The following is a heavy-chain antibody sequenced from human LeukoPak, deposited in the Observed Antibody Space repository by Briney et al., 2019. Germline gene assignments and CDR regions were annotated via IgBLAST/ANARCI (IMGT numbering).Heavy chain of an antibody. CDR3: TRQYSSSWVIDY. V-gene: IGHV3-49*04. CDR2: IRNKAYGGTT. CDR1: GFTFGDYA. D-gene: IGHD6-13*01. Sequence: GGSLRLSCTTSGFTFGDYALTWVRQAPGRGLEWVGLIRNKAYGGTTEYAASVKGRFTISRDDSKSIAFLQMNSLTTEDTAVYYCTRQYSSSWVIDYWGQGTLVTVSS. J-gene: IGHJ4*02.